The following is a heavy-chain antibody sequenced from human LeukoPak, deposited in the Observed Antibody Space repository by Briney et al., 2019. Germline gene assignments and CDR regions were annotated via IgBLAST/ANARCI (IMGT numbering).Heavy chain of an antibody. D-gene: IGHD6-19*01. CDR2: IIPIFGTA. V-gene: IGHV1-69*13. CDR3: AKTGGIAVAGTTNYYYYGMDV. Sequence: GASVKVSCKASGGTFSSYAISWVRQAPGQGLEWMGGIIPIFGTANYAQKFQGRVTITADESTSTAYMELSSLRSEDTAVYYCAKTGGIAVAGTTNYYYYGMDVWGQGTTVTVSS. J-gene: IGHJ6*02. CDR1: GGTFSSYA.